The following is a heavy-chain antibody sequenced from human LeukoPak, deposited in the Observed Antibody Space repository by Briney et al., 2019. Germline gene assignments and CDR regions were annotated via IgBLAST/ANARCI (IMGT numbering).Heavy chain of an antibody. CDR3: ARSQDIVVVIAALSL. CDR1: GYTFTGYY. CDR2: INPNSGGT. V-gene: IGHV1-2*02. D-gene: IGHD2-15*01. Sequence: ASVKVSCKASGYTFTGYYMHCVRQAPGQGLEWMGWINPNSGGTNYAQKFQGRVTMTRDTSISTAYMELSRLRSDDTAVYYCARSQDIVVVIAALSLWGQGTLVTVSS. J-gene: IGHJ4*02.